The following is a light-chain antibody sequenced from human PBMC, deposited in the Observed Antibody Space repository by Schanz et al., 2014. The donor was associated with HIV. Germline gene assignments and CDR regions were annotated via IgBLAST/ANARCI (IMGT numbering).Light chain of an antibody. V-gene: IGKV1-5*03. CDR3: QQSYGTSWT. Sequence: DIQMTQSPSTLSASVGDRVSITCRASQNISPWLAWYQQKPGRPPKLLIYEASTLETGVPSRFSGSGSGTEFTLTISSLQPEDFATYYCQQSYGTSWTFGQGTKVEIK. CDR1: QNISPW. J-gene: IGKJ1*01. CDR2: EAS.